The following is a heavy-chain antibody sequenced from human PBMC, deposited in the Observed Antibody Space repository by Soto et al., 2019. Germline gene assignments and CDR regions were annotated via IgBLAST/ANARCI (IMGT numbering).Heavy chain of an antibody. V-gene: IGHV3-30*18. J-gene: IGHJ4*02. D-gene: IGHD6-19*01. CDR1: GFTFSSYG. Sequence: GGSLRLSCAASGFTFSSYGMHWVRQAPGKGLEWVSVISYDGSNKYYADSVKGRFTISRDNSKNTLYLQMNSLRAEDTAVYYCAKERRDKQWLANYFGYWGQGTLVTVSS. CDR3: AKERRDKQWLANYFGY. CDR2: ISYDGSNK.